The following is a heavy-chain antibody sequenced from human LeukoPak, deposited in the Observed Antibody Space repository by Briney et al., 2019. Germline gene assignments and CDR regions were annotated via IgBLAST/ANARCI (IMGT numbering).Heavy chain of an antibody. CDR2: IKEDGSET. Sequence: GGSLRLSCAASGFTFSTSWMNWIRQAPGKGLEGVASIKEDGSETYYADSVKGRFTVSRDNAKNSLFLQMNSLRVEDTAVYYCTRDSGRFRLDYWGQGVLVTVSS. D-gene: IGHD6-19*01. V-gene: IGHV3-7*01. CDR1: GFTFSTSW. J-gene: IGHJ4*02. CDR3: TRDSGRFRLDY.